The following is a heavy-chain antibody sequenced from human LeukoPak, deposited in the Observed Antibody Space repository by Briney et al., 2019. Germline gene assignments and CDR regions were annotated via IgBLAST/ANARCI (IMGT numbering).Heavy chain of an antibody. V-gene: IGHV4-61*02. J-gene: IGHJ4*02. Sequence: SETLSLTCTVSGGSISSGSYYWSWIRQPAGKGLEWIGRIYTSGSTNYNPSLKSRVTISVDTSKNQFSLKLDSVTAADTAVYYCARVRPGIVAAEVDYWGQGTLVTVSS. CDR3: ARVRPGIVAAEVDY. CDR1: GGSISSGSYY. CDR2: IYTSGST. D-gene: IGHD1-26*01.